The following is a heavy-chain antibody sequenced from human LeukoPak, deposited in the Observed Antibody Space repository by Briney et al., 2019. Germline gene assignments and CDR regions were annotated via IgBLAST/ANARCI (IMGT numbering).Heavy chain of an antibody. V-gene: IGHV6-1*01. Sequence: SQTLSLTCAISGDSVSSNSAAWNWIRQSPSRGLEWLGRTYYRSKWYNDYAVSVKSRITINPDTSKNQFSLQLNSVTSEDTAVYYCARNPNFIAAGANRRGMDVWGQGTTVTVSS. CDR2: TYYRSKWYN. D-gene: IGHD6-13*01. CDR3: ARNPNFIAAGANRRGMDV. CDR1: GDSVSSNSAA. J-gene: IGHJ6*02.